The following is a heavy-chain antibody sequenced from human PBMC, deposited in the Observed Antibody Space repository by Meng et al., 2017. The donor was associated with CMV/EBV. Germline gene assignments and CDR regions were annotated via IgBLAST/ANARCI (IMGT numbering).Heavy chain of an antibody. CDR2: TIPILGIA. J-gene: IGHJ5*02. D-gene: IGHD3-10*01. CDR1: GGTFSSNT. Sequence: SVKVSCKASGGTFSSNTITWVRQAPGQGLEWMGRTIPILGIADYAQKFQGRLTITADKSTRTAFMELSSLRSEDTAVYYCARSLGPPFGDLLYLWSQGTLVTVSS. CDR3: ARSLGPPFGDLLYL. V-gene: IGHV1-69*02.